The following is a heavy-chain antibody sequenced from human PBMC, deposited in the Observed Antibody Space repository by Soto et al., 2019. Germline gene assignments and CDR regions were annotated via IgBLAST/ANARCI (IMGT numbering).Heavy chain of an antibody. D-gene: IGHD3-16*02. V-gene: IGHV3-21*01. CDR2: ISSSSSYI. Sequence: EVQLVESGGGLVKPGGSLRLSCAASGFTFSSYSMNWVRQAPGKGLEWVSSISSSSSYIYYADSVKGRFTISRDNAKNSLYLQRNSLRAEDTAVYYCARDRQGYVWGSYRSSDAFDIWGQGTMVTVSS. CDR3: ARDRQGYVWGSYRSSDAFDI. CDR1: GFTFSSYS. J-gene: IGHJ3*02.